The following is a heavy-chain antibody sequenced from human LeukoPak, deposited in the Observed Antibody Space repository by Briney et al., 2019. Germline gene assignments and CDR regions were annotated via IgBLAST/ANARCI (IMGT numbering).Heavy chain of an antibody. V-gene: IGHV4-59*01. CDR2: IYYSGST. J-gene: IGHJ4*02. D-gene: IGHD4-17*01. CDR1: GGSISSYY. CDR3: ARGDYGDYVRVDY. Sequence: PSETLSLTCTVSGGSISSYYWSWIRQPPGKGLEWIGYIYYSGSTSYNPSLKSRVTISVDTSKNQFSLKLSSVTAADTAVYYCARGDYGDYVRVDYWGQGTLVTVSS.